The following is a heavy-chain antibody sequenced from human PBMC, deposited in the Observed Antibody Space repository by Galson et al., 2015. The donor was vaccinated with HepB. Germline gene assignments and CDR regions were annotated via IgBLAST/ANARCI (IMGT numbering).Heavy chain of an antibody. D-gene: IGHD2-2*01. Sequence: SLRLSCAASGFTLSSYWMHWVHQAPGKGLVWVSRIKTDGSYTSYADSVKGRFTISRDNAKNTVYLEMNSLRTEDTSIYYCVRSSNFDTWGQGTLVTVSS. V-gene: IGHV3-74*01. J-gene: IGHJ4*02. CDR1: GFTLSSYW. CDR2: IKTDGSYT. CDR3: VRSSNFDT.